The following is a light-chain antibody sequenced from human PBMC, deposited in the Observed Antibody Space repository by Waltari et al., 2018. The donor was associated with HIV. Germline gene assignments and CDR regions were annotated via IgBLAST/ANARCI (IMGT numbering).Light chain of an antibody. J-gene: IGKJ1*01. V-gene: IGKV4-1*01. CDR3: QQYYSVPPT. CDR1: QTVLYTSNNINY. Sequence: EIVMTQSPDSLAVSLGERATINCKSSQTVLYTSNNINYLAWYQQKPGQPPKLLIYWASTRESGVPDRFSGSGSGTDFTLTISSLQAEDVAVYFCQQYYSVPPTFGQGTKVEIK. CDR2: WAS.